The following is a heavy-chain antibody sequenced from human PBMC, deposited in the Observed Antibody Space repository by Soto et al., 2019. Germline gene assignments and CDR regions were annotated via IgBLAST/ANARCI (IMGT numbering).Heavy chain of an antibody. CDR1: GFPFSAYN. J-gene: IGHJ4*02. Sequence: GGSLRLSCTGSGFPFSAYNINWVRQAPGKGLEWVSSITVGSSHIYQPNSMKGRFTISRDDAKNSVYLQIDSLRDEDTALYYCSRSPEVGVRGAYWGQGTMITVSS. V-gene: IGHV3-21*01. CDR3: SRSPEVGVRGAY. D-gene: IGHD3-16*01. CDR2: ITVGSSHI.